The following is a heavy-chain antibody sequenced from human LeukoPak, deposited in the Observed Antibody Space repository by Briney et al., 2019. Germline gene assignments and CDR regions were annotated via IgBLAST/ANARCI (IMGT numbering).Heavy chain of an antibody. J-gene: IGHJ4*02. Sequence: PSETLSLTCTVSGGSISSSSYYWDWIRQPPGKGLEWIGSIYYSGSTYYSPSLKSRVTISVDTSRNQFSLKLSSVTAADTAVYYCARHQVMGRRDSPFDYWGQGTLVTVSS. CDR2: IYYSGST. D-gene: IGHD3-16*01. CDR1: GGSISSSSYY. V-gene: IGHV4-39*01. CDR3: ARHQVMGRRDSPFDY.